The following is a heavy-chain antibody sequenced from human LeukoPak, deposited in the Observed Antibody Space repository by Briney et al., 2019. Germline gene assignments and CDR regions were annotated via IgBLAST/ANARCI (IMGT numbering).Heavy chain of an antibody. Sequence: PGGSLRLXCAASGFTFSNAWMSWVRLAPGKGLEWVCRIKSKTDGVTTDYAAPVKGRFTISRDDSKNTLYLQMNSLKTEDTAVYYCTTGATYYYDSSGYRWDYWGQGTLVTVSS. CDR3: TTGATYYYDSSGYRWDY. V-gene: IGHV3-15*01. CDR1: GFTFSNAW. CDR2: IKSKTDGVTT. J-gene: IGHJ4*02. D-gene: IGHD3-22*01.